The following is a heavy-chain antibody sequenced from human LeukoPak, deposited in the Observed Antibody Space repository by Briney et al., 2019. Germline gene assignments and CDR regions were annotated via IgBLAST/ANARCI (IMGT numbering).Heavy chain of an antibody. CDR1: GFTFCSYA. CDR2: LSGNGVST. Sequence: PGGSLRLSCAASGFTFCSYAMSWVRQAPGKGLEWVSALSGNGVSTYYADSVKGRFTISRDNSKNTLYLQLNSLRAEDTAVFYCAKDGGFGSGSYYPDYWGQGTLVTVSS. J-gene: IGHJ4*02. D-gene: IGHD3-10*01. V-gene: IGHV3-23*01. CDR3: AKDGGFGSGSYYPDY.